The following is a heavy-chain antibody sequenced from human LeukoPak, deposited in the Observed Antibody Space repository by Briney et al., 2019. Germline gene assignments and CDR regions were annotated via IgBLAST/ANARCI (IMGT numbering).Heavy chain of an antibody. J-gene: IGHJ5*02. V-gene: IGHV4-59*01. CDR2: NYYSGST. CDR1: GGSISSYY. D-gene: IGHD3-16*01. CDR3: ARAPIPYDRSRTDYRFDP. Sequence: SETLSLTCSVSGGSISSYYWSWIPQPPGKGLEWIGYNYYSGSTNYNPSLKSRVTISLDTSKSQFSLKLTSVTAADTAVYYCARAPIPYDRSRTDYRFDPWGQGTLVTVAS.